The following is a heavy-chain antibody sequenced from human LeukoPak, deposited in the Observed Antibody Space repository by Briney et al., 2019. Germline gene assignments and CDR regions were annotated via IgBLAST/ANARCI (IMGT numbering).Heavy chain of an antibody. J-gene: IGHJ5*02. CDR1: GFTFSSYS. Sequence: PGGSLRLSCAASGFTFSSYSMNWVRQAPGKGLEWVSYISSSSSTIYYADSVKGLFTISRDNAKNSLYLQMNSLRAEDTAVYYCARGPHLIVVVPAAVNWFDPWGQGTLVTVSS. V-gene: IGHV3-48*01. CDR2: ISSSSSTI. CDR3: ARGPHLIVVVPAAVNWFDP. D-gene: IGHD2-2*01.